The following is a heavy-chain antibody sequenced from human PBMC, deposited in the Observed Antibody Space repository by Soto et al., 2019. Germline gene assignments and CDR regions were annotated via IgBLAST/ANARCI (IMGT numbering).Heavy chain of an antibody. CDR3: ASTVTMPDYYYYYMDV. J-gene: IGHJ6*03. CDR2: IYSGGST. Sequence: GGSLRLSCAASGFTVSSNYMSWVRQAPGKGLEWVSVIYSGGSTYYADSVKGRFTISRDNSKNTLYLQMNSLRAEDTAVYYCASTVTMPDYYYYYMDVWGKGTTVTVSS. CDR1: GFTVSSNY. D-gene: IGHD4-4*01. V-gene: IGHV3-66*01.